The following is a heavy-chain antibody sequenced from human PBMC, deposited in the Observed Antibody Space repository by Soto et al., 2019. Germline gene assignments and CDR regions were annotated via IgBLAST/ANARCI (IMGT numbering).Heavy chain of an antibody. V-gene: IGHV4-39*02. D-gene: IGHD3-10*01. CDR3: AREIYYGSGRLDY. Sequence: SETLSLTCTVSGGSISSSSYYWGWIRQPPGKGLEWIGSIYYSGSTYYNPSLKSRVTISVDTSKNQFSLKLSSVTAADTAVYYCAREIYYGSGRLDYRGQRTPVTVSS. J-gene: IGHJ4*02. CDR2: IYYSGST. CDR1: GGSISSSSYY.